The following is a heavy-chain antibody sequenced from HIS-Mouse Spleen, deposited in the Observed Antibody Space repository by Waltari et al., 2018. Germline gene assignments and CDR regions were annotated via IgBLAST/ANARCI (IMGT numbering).Heavy chain of an antibody. CDR1: GYTFTGYY. D-gene: IGHD3-3*01. CDR2: INPNSGGT. Sequence: QVQLVQSGAEVKKPGASVKVSCKASGYTFTGYYMHWVRQAPGQGLEWMGWINPNSGGTNYAQKFQGRVTMTRDTSISTAYMELSRLRSDDTAVYYCARRSITIFGVVMRSDDAFDIWGQGTMVTVSS. V-gene: IGHV1-2*02. J-gene: IGHJ3*02. CDR3: ARRSITIFGVVMRSDDAFDI.